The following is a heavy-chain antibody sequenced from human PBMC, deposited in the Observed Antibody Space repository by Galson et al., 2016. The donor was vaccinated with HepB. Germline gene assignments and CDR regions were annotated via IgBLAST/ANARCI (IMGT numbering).Heavy chain of an antibody. J-gene: IGHJ6*03. CDR3: ARELPYNWNDVYFYMDV. CDR2: IMPIFGAP. Sequence: SVKVSCKASGDTFNTYTFNWVRQAPGQGLEWMGGIMPIFGAPKYAQEFQGRLTISAVESTSTAYMELSSLRYEDSAIYYCARELPYNWNDVYFYMDVWGKGTTVTVSS. D-gene: IGHD1-1*01. V-gene: IGHV1-69*13. CDR1: GDTFNTYT.